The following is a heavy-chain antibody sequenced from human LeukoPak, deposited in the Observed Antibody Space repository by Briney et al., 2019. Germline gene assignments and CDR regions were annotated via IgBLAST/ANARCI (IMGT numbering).Heavy chain of an antibody. CDR3: ARDLITMVRGVIIRTIDY. J-gene: IGHJ4*02. CDR1: GGSISSNSYY. D-gene: IGHD3-10*01. V-gene: IGHV4-39*02. Sequence: SETLSLTCAVSGGSISSNSYYWGWIRQPPGKGLEWIGSIYYSGSTYYNPSLKSRVTISVDTSKNQFSLKLSSVTAADTAVYYCARDLITMVRGVIIRTIDYWGQGALVTVSS. CDR2: IYYSGST.